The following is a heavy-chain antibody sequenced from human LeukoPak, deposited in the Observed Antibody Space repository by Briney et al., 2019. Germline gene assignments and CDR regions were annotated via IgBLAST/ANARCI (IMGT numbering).Heavy chain of an antibody. V-gene: IGHV3-48*03. CDR3: ARIAAAGTSGAFDY. D-gene: IGHD6-13*01. Sequence: GGSLRLSCAASGFTFSSYEMNWVRQAPGKGLEWVSYISNSGSTIYYADSVKGRFTISRDNAKNSLYLQMNSLRAEDTALYYCARIAAAGTSGAFDYWGQGTLVTVSS. CDR2: ISNSGSTI. CDR1: GFTFSSYE. J-gene: IGHJ4*02.